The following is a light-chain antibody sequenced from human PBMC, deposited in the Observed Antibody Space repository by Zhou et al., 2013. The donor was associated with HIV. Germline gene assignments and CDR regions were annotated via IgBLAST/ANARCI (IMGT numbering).Light chain of an antibody. V-gene: IGKV3-20*01. J-gene: IGKJ1*01. CDR2: GAS. CDR3: QQYSASNRWT. CDR1: QSVSSSY. Sequence: EIVLTQSPGTLSLSPGERATLSCRASQSVSSSYLAWYQQKPGQAPRLLIYGASSRATGIPDRFSGSGSGTDFALTISRLEPEDFALYYCQQYSASNRWTFGQGTRVEIK.